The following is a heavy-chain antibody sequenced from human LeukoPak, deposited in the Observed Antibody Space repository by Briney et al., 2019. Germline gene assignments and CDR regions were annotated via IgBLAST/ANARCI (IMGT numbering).Heavy chain of an antibody. V-gene: IGHV3-49*04. CDR1: GFTFGDYA. D-gene: IGHD2-2*01. CDR2: IRSKAYGGTT. CDR3: TRDPSAMINY. Sequence: GGSLRLSCTASGFTFGDYAMSWVRQAPGEGLEWVGFIRSKAYGGTTEYAASVKGRFTISRDDPKSIAYLQMSSLKTEDTAVYYCTRDPSAMINYWGQGTLVTVSS. J-gene: IGHJ4*02.